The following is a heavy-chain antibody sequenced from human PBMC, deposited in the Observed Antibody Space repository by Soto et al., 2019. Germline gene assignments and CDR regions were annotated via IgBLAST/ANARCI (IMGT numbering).Heavy chain of an antibody. CDR3: AKDRYSSGWYSTYYYCYGMDV. CDR1: GFTFSSYA. D-gene: IGHD6-19*01. CDR2: ISGSGGST. V-gene: IGHV3-23*01. J-gene: IGHJ6*02. Sequence: EVQLLESGGGLVQPGGSLRLSCAASGFTFSSYAMSWVRQAPGKGLEWVSAISGSGGSTYYADSVKGRFTISRDNSKNTLYLQMNSLGAEDTAVYYCAKDRYSSGWYSTYYYCYGMDVWGQGTTVTVSS.